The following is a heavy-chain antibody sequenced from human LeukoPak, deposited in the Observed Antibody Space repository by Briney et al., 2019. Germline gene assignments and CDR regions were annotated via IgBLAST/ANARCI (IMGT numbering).Heavy chain of an antibody. Sequence: PSETLSLTCAVYGGSFSGYYWSWIRQPPGKGLEWIGEINHSGSTNYNPSLKSRVTISVDTSKNQFSLKLSSVTAADTAVYYCARGHYDYVWGSYRYNFDYWGQGTLVTVSS. D-gene: IGHD3-16*02. V-gene: IGHV4-34*01. CDR1: GGSFSGYY. CDR3: ARGHYDYVWGSYRYNFDY. J-gene: IGHJ4*02. CDR2: INHSGST.